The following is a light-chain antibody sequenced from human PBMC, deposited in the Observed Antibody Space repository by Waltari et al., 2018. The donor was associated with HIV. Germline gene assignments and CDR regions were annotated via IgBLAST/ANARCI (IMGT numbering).Light chain of an antibody. CDR2: GNN. CDR1: SSNIGAGYD. V-gene: IGLV1-40*01. J-gene: IGLJ2*01. Sequence: QSVLTQPPSVSGAPGPRVTISCTGRSSNIGAGYDVHWYQQVPGTAPKLLIYGNNNRPSGVPDRFSASKSGASPSLAITGLQAEDEADYYCQSYDSSLTGSVFGGGTELTVL. CDR3: QSYDSSLTGSV.